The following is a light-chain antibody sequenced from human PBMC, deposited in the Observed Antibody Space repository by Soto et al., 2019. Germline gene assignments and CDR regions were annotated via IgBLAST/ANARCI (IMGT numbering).Light chain of an antibody. CDR2: GAS. CDR3: QQYFNWPLTWT. Sequence: EVVLTQPPATLSVSAGGTVTLSCRASQSVRTNVAWYQQIPGQAPRLLVYGASTRATGVPARFTGSGSGIEFSLTISSLLSEDSAFYYCQQYFNWPLTWTFGPGTKV. V-gene: IGKV3-15*01. J-gene: IGKJ1*01. CDR1: QSVRTN.